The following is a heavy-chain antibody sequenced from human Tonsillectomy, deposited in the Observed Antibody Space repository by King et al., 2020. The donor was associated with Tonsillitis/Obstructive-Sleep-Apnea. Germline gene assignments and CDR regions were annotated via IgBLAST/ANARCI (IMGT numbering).Heavy chain of an antibody. D-gene: IGHD6-19*01. CDR1: GFTFNSYA. V-gene: IGHV3-23*04. CDR2: ISGSGNSP. CDR3: AKDLKAVAGVGMDV. J-gene: IGHJ6*02. Sequence: VQLVESGGGLVQPGGSLRLSCAASGFTFNSYAMTWVRQAPGKGLEWVSAISGSGNSPNYADSVKGRFTISRDNSKNMLYLQMNSLRAEDTAVYYCAKDLKAVAGVGMDVWGQGTTVTVSS.